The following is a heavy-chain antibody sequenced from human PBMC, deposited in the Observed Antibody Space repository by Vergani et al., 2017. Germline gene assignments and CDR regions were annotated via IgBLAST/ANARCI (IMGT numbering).Heavy chain of an antibody. Sequence: EVQLVESGGGLVQPGGSLRLSCAASGFTVSSNYMSWVRQAPGKGLEWVSVIYSGGSTYYADSVKGRFTISRDNSKNTLYLQMNSLRAEDTAVYYCAPTTSRLYYFDYWGQGTLVTVSS. CDR3: APTTSRLYYFDY. CDR1: GFTVSSNY. D-gene: IGHD4-17*01. CDR2: IYSGGST. J-gene: IGHJ4*02. V-gene: IGHV3-66*02.